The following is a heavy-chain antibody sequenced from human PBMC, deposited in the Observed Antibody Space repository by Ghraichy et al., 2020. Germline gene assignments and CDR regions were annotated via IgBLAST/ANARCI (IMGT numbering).Heavy chain of an antibody. CDR3: VKDSRLAAAGIRDAFDI. Sequence: GGSLRLSCSASGFTFSSYAMHWVRQAPGKGLEYVSAISSNGGSTYYADSVKGRFTISRDNSKNTLYLQMSSLRAEDTAVYYCVKDSRLAAAGIRDAFDIWGQGTMVTVSS. D-gene: IGHD6-13*01. CDR2: ISSNGGST. CDR1: GFTFSSYA. V-gene: IGHV3-64D*06. J-gene: IGHJ3*02.